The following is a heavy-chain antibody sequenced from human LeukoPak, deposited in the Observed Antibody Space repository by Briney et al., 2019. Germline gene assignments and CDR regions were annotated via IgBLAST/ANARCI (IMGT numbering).Heavy chain of an antibody. V-gene: IGHV3-48*04. Sequence: GTLXXSCAASGFTFSNYALSWVRQAPGKGLEWVSYISSSGSTIYYADSVKGRFTISRDNAKNSLYLKMKSLRAEDTAVYSCARRTNYLAFDYWGQGTLVTVSS. CDR3: ARRTNYLAFDY. CDR1: GFTFSNYA. D-gene: IGHD4/OR15-4a*01. J-gene: IGHJ4*02. CDR2: ISSSGSTI.